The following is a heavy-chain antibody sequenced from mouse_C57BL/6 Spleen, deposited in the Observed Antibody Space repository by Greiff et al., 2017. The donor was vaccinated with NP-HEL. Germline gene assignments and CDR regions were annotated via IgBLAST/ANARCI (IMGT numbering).Heavy chain of an antibody. V-gene: IGHV5-17*01. Sequence: EVHLVESGGGLVKPGGSLKLSCAASGFTFSDYGMHWVRQAPEKGLEWVAYISSGSSTIYYADTVKGRFTISRDNAKNTLFLQMTSLRSEDTAMYYCARDYGSSYVHYYAMDYWGQGTSVTVSS. D-gene: IGHD1-1*01. CDR3: ARDYGSSYVHYYAMDY. CDR1: GFTFSDYG. CDR2: ISSGSSTI. J-gene: IGHJ4*01.